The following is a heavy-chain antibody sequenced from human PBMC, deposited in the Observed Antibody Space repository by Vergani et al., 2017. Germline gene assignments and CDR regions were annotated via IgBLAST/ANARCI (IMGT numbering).Heavy chain of an antibody. J-gene: IGHJ4*02. CDR2: MNPNSGNT. CDR3: ARARRTCSAVDWPRYYFDY. D-gene: IGHD3-10*01. V-gene: IGHV1-8*03. CDR1: GYIFTSDD. Sequence: QVQLVQSGAEVMQPGASVKVSCKTSGYIFTSDDIDWVRQAPGKGLEWMGWMNPNSGNTGYSHQFQGRVTITRDNSITTAYMELRGLTSEDTAMYYCARARRTCSAVDWPRYYFDYWGQGTLVTVSS.